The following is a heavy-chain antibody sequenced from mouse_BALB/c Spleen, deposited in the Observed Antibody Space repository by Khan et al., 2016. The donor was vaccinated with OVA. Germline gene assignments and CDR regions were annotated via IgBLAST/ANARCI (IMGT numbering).Heavy chain of an antibody. D-gene: IGHD2-14*01. J-gene: IGHJ4*01. V-gene: IGHV9-2-1*01. CDR3: AKQYDLAMDY. CDR2: INTETGEP. Sequence: QIQLVQSGPDLKKPGETVRISCKASGYTFTDYSMNWVKQAPGKDVKWMGWINTETGEPTYADDFKGRFAFSLETSASTAYLQINNLKNEETATYFCAKQYDLAMDYWGKGTSGTFSS. CDR1: GYTFTDYS.